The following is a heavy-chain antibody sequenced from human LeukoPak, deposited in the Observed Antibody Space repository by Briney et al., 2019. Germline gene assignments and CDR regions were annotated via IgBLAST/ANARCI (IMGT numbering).Heavy chain of an antibody. CDR3: ARSSGYYYVDY. J-gene: IGHJ4*02. D-gene: IGHD3-22*01. CDR2: IYYSGST. CDR1: GYSISSGYY. Sequence: PSETLSLTCAVSGYSISSGYYWGWIRQPPGKGLEWIGYIYYSGSTNYNPSLKSRVTISVDTSKNQFSLKLSSVTAADTAVYYCARSSGYYYVDYWGQGTLVTVSS. V-gene: IGHV4-61*01.